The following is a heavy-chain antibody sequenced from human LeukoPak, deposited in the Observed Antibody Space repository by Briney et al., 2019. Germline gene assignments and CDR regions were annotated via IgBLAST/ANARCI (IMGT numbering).Heavy chain of an antibody. CDR2: ITSRGTYI. D-gene: IGHD3-3*01. J-gene: IGHJ5*01. V-gene: IGHV3-21*01. CDR3: ARSSIFGSYNWFDS. CDR1: GFTFSSFD. Sequence: PGGSLRLSCAASGFTFSSFDMNWVRQAPGKGLEWVSCITSRGTYIYYADSLKGRFTISRDNAKNSLYLQFNSLRVEDTAVYYCARSSIFGSYNWFDSWGQGTLVTVSS.